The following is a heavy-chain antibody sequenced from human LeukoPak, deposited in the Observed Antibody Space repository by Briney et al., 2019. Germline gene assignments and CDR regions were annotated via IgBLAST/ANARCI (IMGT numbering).Heavy chain of an antibody. Sequence: PGGSLRLSCAASGFTFSSYGMHWVRQAPGKGLEWVAFIRFDGSNKYYADSVKGRFTISSDNSKNTVYLQMKRLRGEDTAVYYCAKGGGYEAQYYYYYLDVWGKGTTVTISS. CDR1: GFTFSSYG. D-gene: IGHD5-12*01. V-gene: IGHV3-30*02. J-gene: IGHJ6*03. CDR3: AKGGGYEAQYYYYYLDV. CDR2: IRFDGSNK.